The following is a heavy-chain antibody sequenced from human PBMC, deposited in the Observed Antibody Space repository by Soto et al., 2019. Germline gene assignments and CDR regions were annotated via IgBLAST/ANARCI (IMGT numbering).Heavy chain of an antibody. J-gene: IGHJ6*02. Sequence: ASVKVSCKASGYTFTGYYMHWVRQAPGQGLEWMGWINPNSGGTNYAQKFQGRVTMTRETSISTAYMELSRLRSDDTAVYYCARVRYGDYVYSHYGMDVWGQGTTVTVSS. CDR1: GYTFTGYY. CDR3: ARVRYGDYVYSHYGMDV. D-gene: IGHD4-17*01. V-gene: IGHV1-2*02. CDR2: INPNSGGT.